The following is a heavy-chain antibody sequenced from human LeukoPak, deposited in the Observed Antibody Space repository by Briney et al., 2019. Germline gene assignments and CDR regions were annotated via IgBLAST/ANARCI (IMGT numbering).Heavy chain of an antibody. CDR3: ARGADYMDV. CDR2: FYHGGST. V-gene: IGHV4-38-2*02. Sequence: PSETLSLTCTVSGYSISTGYYWDWIRPPPGKGLEWIGTFYHGGSTYYNPSLKSRVTILVDTSKNQFSLKLNFVTAADTAFYYCARGADYMDVWGNGATVTVSS. CDR1: GYSISTGYY. J-gene: IGHJ6*03.